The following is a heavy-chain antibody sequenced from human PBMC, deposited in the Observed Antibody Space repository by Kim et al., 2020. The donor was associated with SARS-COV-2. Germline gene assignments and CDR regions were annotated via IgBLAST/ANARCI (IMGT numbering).Heavy chain of an antibody. D-gene: IGHD3-16*01. CDR3: ARKLEPRGEPWDV. V-gene: IGHV4-34*01. CDR1: GGSFSGYY. Sequence: SETLSLTCAVYGGSFSGYYWSWIRQPPGKGLEWIGEINHSGSTNYNPSLKSRVTISVDTSKNQFSLKLSSVTAADTAVYYCARKLEPRGEPWDVWGQGTTVTVSS. CDR2: INHSGST. J-gene: IGHJ6*02.